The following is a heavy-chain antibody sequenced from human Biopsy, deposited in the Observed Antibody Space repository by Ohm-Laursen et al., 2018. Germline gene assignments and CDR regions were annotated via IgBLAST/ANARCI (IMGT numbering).Heavy chain of an antibody. CDR3: AREPRIAAVAYFDP. J-gene: IGHJ5*02. Sequence: PPGTLSLTCPVSGGSISNYYWSWIRQPAGKGLEWIGRIYSSGSTNYNPSLKSRVTMSVDTSKNQFSLILSSMTAADTAVYYCAREPRIAAVAYFDPWGQGTLVTGSS. CDR1: GGSISNYY. D-gene: IGHD6-13*01. CDR2: IYSSGST. V-gene: IGHV4-4*07.